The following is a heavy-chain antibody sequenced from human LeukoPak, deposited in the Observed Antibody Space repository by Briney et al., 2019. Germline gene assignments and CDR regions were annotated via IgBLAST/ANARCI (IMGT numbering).Heavy chain of an antibody. CDR2: ISGSGGST. J-gene: IGHJ4*02. V-gene: IGHV3-23*01. CDR3: DRNCSSISCYIH. CDR1: GFIFSSYA. Sequence: PGGSLRLSCAASGFIFSSYAMSWVRQAPGKGLEGVAGISGSGGSTYYADSVKGRFTISRDNSKNTLYLQMNSLRAEDTAVYYCDRNCSSISCYIHWGQGTLVTVSS. D-gene: IGHD2-2*02.